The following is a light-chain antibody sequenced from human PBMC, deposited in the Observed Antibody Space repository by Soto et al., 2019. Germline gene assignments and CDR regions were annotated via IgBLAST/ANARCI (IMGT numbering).Light chain of an antibody. CDR2: GAS. CDR1: QDINSN. V-gene: IGKV3-15*01. CDR3: HHYNNWPRT. Sequence: DILMPQSPAPLSVSVGDRATLSCRASQDINSNLAWYQQKPGKAPKLLIYGASTLATGIPARFSGSGSGTDFTLTISSLQPEDFATYYCHHYNNWPRTFGQGTKVDIK. J-gene: IGKJ1*01.